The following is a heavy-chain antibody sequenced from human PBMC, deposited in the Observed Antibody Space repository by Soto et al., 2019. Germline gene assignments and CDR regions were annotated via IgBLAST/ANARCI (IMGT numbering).Heavy chain of an antibody. J-gene: IGHJ6*02. V-gene: IGHV3-33*01. D-gene: IGHD5-18*01. Sequence: QVQLVESGGGVVQPGRSLRLSCAASGFTFSSYGMHWVRQAPGKGLEWVAVIGYDGSNKYYADSVKGRFTISRDNSKNTLYLQMNSLRAEDTAVYYCARGYRSYYYYGMDVWGQGTTVTVSS. CDR2: IGYDGSNK. CDR3: ARGYRSYYYYGMDV. CDR1: GFTFSSYG.